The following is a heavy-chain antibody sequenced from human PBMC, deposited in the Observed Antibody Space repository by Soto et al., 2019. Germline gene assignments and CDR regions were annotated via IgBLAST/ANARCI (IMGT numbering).Heavy chain of an antibody. V-gene: IGHV3-33*01. CDR3: ARGLYYYESSGYYYFPYYGMDV. D-gene: IGHD3-22*01. CDR2: IWYDGSNE. CDR1: GFTFSSYG. Sequence: GGSLRLSCAASGFTFSSYGMHWVRQAPGKGLEWVAVIWYDGSNEYYADSVKGRFSISRDNSKNTVYLQMNSLRAEDTAVYYCARGLYYYESSGYYYFPYYGMDVWGQGATVTVSS. J-gene: IGHJ6*02.